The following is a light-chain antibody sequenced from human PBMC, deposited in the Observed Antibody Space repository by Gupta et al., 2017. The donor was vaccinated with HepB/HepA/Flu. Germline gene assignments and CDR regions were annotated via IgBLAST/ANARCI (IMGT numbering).Light chain of an antibody. CDR1: QNINDW. Sequence: QLSSSPSTLSASVGDRVTITCRASQNINDWLAWYQQKPGEAPKVLIYRASSLESGVPSRFAGSGSGTEFSHTRNGLEPDDAATDYCQQDDSYRTFGQGTKVEIK. V-gene: IGKV1-5*03. CDR3: QQDDSYRT. J-gene: IGKJ1*01. CDR2: RAS.